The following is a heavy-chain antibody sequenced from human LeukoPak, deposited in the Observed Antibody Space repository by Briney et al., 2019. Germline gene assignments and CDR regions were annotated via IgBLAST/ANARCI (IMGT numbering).Heavy chain of an antibody. Sequence: GASVKVSCKASGGTFSSYAISWVRQAPGQGLEWMGGIIPIFGTANYAQKFQGRVTMTRDTSTSTVYMELSSLRSEDTAVYYCARGTDGSPRWYFDLWGRGTLVTVSS. CDR1: GGTFSSYA. D-gene: IGHD3-10*01. CDR3: ARGTDGSPRWYFDL. V-gene: IGHV1-69*05. J-gene: IGHJ2*01. CDR2: IIPIFGTA.